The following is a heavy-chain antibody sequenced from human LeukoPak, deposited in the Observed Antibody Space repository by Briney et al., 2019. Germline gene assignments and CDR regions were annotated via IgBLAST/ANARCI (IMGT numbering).Heavy chain of an antibody. V-gene: IGHV1-69*13. CDR2: IIPIFGTA. Sequence: SVKVSCTASGGTFSSYAISWVRQAPGQGLEWMGGIIPIFGTANYAQKFQGRVTITADESTSTAYMELSSLRSEDTAVYYCARFPRDHCSSTSCHGYYFDYWGQGTLVTVSS. CDR3: ARFPRDHCSSTSCHGYYFDY. CDR1: GGTFSSYA. J-gene: IGHJ4*02. D-gene: IGHD2-2*01.